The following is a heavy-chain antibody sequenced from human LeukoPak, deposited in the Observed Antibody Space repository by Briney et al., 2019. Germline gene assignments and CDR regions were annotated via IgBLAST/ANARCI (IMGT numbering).Heavy chain of an antibody. CDR1: GFTFSSYA. Sequence: PGGSLRLSCAASGFTFSSYAMSRVRQAPGKGLEWVSAISGSGGTTYHADSVKGRLTISRDNSKNTLYLQMNSLRAEDTAVYYCAKGWYYDGMDVWGQGTTVTVSS. J-gene: IGHJ6*02. CDR2: ISGSGGTT. V-gene: IGHV3-23*01. CDR3: AKGWYYDGMDV. D-gene: IGHD2-15*01.